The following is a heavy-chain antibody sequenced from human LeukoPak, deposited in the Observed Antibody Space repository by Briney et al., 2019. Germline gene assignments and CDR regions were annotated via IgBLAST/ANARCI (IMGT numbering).Heavy chain of an antibody. CDR3: ARGGGHGDYTVFYYYYYYMDV. CDR1: GYTFTSCD. V-gene: IGHV1-8*01. Sequence: ASVKVSCNASGYTFTSCDLNWVRQAPAPGLERMGWMNPNSGNTGYAQKFQGRVTMTRNTSISTAYMELSSPRSEDTAVYYCARGGGHGDYTVFYYYYYYMDVWGKGTTVTVSS. CDR2: MNPNSGNT. J-gene: IGHJ6*03. D-gene: IGHD4-17*01.